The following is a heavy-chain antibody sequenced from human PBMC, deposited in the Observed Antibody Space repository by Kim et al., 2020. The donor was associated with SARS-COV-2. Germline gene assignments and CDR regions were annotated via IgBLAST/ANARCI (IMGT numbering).Heavy chain of an antibody. CDR3: ARGRYSYGYGVYYYYGMDV. J-gene: IGHJ6*02. D-gene: IGHD5-18*01. V-gene: IGHV4-34*01. Sequence: SRVTISVDTSKNQFSLKLSSVTAADTAVYYCARGRYSYGYGVYYYYGMDVWGQGTTVTVSS.